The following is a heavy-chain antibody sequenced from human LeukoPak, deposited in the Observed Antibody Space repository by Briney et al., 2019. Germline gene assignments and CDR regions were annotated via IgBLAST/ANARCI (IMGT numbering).Heavy chain of an antibody. CDR1: GYTFTGYY. CDR2: INPNSGGT. D-gene: IGHD4-23*01. J-gene: IGHJ5*02. Sequence: ASVKVSCKASGYTFTGYYMHWVRQAPGQGLEWMGWINPNSGGTNYAQKFQGRVTMTRDTSISTAYMELSRLRSDDTAVYYCARERDGSKEFGPWGQGTLVTVSS. CDR3: ARERDGSKEFGP. V-gene: IGHV1-2*02.